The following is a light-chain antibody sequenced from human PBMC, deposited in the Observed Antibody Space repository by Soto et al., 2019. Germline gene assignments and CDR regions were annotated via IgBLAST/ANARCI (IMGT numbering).Light chain of an antibody. J-gene: IGLJ3*02. CDR1: SSDVGGYNY. CDR2: DVS. Sequence: QSALTQPRSVSGSPGQSVTISCTGTSSDVGGYNYVSWYQQHPGKAPKLMIYDVSKWPSGVPDRFSGSKSGNTASLTISGLQAEDEADYSCCSYAGNSLGVFGGGTKLTVL. V-gene: IGLV2-11*01. CDR3: CSYAGNSLGV.